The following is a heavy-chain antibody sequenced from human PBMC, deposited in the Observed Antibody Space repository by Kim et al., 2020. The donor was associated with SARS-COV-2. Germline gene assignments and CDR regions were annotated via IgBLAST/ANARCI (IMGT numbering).Heavy chain of an antibody. CDR3: ARLPVVAATRGVYYYYGMDV. CDR1: GGSISSSSYY. CDR2: IYYSGST. J-gene: IGHJ6*02. V-gene: IGHV4-39*01. D-gene: IGHD2-15*01. Sequence: SETLSLTCTVSGGSISSSSYYWGWIRQPPGKGLEWIGSIYYSGSTYYNPSLKSRVTISVDTSKNQFSLKLSSVTAADTAVYYCARLPVVAATRGVYYYYGMDVWGQGTTVTVSS.